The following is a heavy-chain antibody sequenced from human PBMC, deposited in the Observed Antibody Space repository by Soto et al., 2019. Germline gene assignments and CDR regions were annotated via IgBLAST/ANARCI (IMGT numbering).Heavy chain of an antibody. CDR3: ARHVDAITIFGMNNWFDP. V-gene: IGHV4-59*08. Sequence: SETLSLTCTVSGGSISSYYWSWIRQPPGKGLEWIGYIYYSGSTNYNPSLKSRVTISVDTSKNQFSLKLSSVTAADTAVYYCARHVDAITIFGMNNWFDPWGQGTLVTVSS. CDR1: GGSISSYY. CDR2: IYYSGST. J-gene: IGHJ5*02. D-gene: IGHD3-3*01.